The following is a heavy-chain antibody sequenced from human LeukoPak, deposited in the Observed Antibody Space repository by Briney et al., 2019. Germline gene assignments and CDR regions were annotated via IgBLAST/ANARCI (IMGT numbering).Heavy chain of an antibody. J-gene: IGHJ5*02. Sequence: KSGGSLRLSCAASGFTFSSYEMNWVRQAPGKGLEWVSSISSSSSYIYYADSVKGRFTISRDNAKNSLYLQMNSLRAEDTAVYYCARDFDYGDYVGWFDPWGQGTLVTVSS. CDR2: ISSSSSYI. D-gene: IGHD4-17*01. CDR3: ARDFDYGDYVGWFDP. CDR1: GFTFSSYE. V-gene: IGHV3-21*01.